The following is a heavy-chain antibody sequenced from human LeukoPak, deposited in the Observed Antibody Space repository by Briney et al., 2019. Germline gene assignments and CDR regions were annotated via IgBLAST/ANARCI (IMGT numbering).Heavy chain of an antibody. D-gene: IGHD3-22*01. V-gene: IGHV4-59*08. CDR1: GGSISSYY. Sequence: PSETLSLTCTVSGGSISSYYWSWIRQPPGKGLEWIAYIYYSESTNYSPSLKSRLTISVDTSKNQFSLKLSSVTAADTAVYFCARLQRVGNSGYYFDYWGQGTLVTVSS. CDR3: ARLQRVGNSGYYFDY. CDR2: IYYSEST. J-gene: IGHJ4*02.